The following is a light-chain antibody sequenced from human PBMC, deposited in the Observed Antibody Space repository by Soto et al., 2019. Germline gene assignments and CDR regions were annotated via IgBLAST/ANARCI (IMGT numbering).Light chain of an antibody. V-gene: IGKV1-5*01. CDR1: QSISSW. CDR2: DAS. J-gene: IGKJ1*01. Sequence: DIQMTQSXSTLSASVGDRVTITCRASQSISSWLAWYQQKPGKAPKFLMYDASSLDSGVPSRFSGSGSGTEFTLTISSLQPDDFATYYCQQYNAYPWTFGQRTMVDI. CDR3: QQYNAYPWT.